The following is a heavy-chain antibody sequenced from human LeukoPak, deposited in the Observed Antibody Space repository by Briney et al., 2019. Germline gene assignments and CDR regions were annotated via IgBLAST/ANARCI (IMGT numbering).Heavy chain of an antibody. CDR2: IWYDGSNK. CDR1: GFTFSSYG. V-gene: IGHV3-30*19. D-gene: IGHD3-22*01. J-gene: IGHJ4*02. CDR3: TRDLTGHYSIDY. Sequence: GGSLRLSCAASGFTFSSYGMHWVRQAPGKGLEWVAVIWYDGSNKYYADSVKGRFTISRDNSKNTLYLQVNSLRPDDTAVYYCTRDLTGHYSIDYWGQGTLVTVSS.